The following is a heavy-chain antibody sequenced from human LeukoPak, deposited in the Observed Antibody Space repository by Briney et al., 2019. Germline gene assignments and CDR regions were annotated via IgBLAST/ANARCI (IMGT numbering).Heavy chain of an antibody. CDR3: ARGPRGSYYGWFDP. V-gene: IGHV4-61*05. CDR2: IYYSGST. CDR1: GGSIGSTNYY. Sequence: SETLSLTCSVSGGSIGSTNYYWGWIRQSPGKGLEWIGYIYYSGSTNYNPSLKSRVTISVDTSKNQFSLKLSSVTAADTAVYYCARGPRGSYYGWFDPWGQGTLVTVSS. D-gene: IGHD1-26*01. J-gene: IGHJ5*02.